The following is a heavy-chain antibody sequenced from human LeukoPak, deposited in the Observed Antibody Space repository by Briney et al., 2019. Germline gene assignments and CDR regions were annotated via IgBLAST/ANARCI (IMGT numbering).Heavy chain of an antibody. D-gene: IGHD3-22*01. CDR1: GGTFSSYA. V-gene: IGHV1-69*04. Sequence: SVKVSCRSSGGTFSSYAISWVRHAPGQGLEWMGRIIPILGIANYAQKFQGRVTITADKSTSTAYMELSSLRSEDTAVYYCARGPYYYDSSGGDYWGQGTLVTVSS. CDR2: IIPILGIA. CDR3: ARGPYYYDSSGGDY. J-gene: IGHJ4*02.